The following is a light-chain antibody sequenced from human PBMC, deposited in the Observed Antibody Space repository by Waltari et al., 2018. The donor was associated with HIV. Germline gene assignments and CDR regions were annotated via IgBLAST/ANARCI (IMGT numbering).Light chain of an antibody. CDR2: DAS. V-gene: IGKV3-11*01. CDR3: QQRSNWPYT. J-gene: IGKJ2*01. CDR1: QSVSSY. Sequence: EIVLTQSPATLSLSPGERATLSCRASQSVSSYLAWYQQKPGQAPRLLIYDASNRATGIPARFSGSGSGTDFTLTISSLEPEDFAVYYCQQRSNWPYTFRQVTKLEIK.